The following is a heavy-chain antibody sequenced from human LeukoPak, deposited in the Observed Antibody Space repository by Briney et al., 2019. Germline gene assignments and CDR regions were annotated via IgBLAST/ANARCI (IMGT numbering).Heavy chain of an antibody. CDR2: IYPGDSDT. CDR1: GYSFTSYW. D-gene: IGHD2-21*01. CDR3: ARFGDPYYYYYYGMDV. V-gene: IGHV5-51*01. Sequence: GESLKISCKGSGYSFTSYWIGWVRQMPGKGLEWMGIIYPGDSDTRYSPSFQGQVTISADKSISTAYLQWSSLKASDTAMYYCARFGDPYYYYYYGMDVWGQGTTVTVSS. J-gene: IGHJ6*02.